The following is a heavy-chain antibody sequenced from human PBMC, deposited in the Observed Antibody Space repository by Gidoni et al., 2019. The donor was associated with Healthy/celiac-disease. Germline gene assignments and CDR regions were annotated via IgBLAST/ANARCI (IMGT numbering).Heavy chain of an antibody. D-gene: IGHD3-10*01. CDR1: GFPFCRYS. Sequence: EVQLVESGVGLVKPGGSLRLSCAASGFPFCRYSMNWVRQAPGKGLEWVSSISSSSSYIYYADSVKGRFTISRDNAKNSLYLQMNSLRAEDTAVYYCARVWVGGEPDWYFDLWGRGTLVTVSS. CDR2: ISSSSSYI. CDR3: ARVWVGGEPDWYFDL. V-gene: IGHV3-21*01. J-gene: IGHJ2*01.